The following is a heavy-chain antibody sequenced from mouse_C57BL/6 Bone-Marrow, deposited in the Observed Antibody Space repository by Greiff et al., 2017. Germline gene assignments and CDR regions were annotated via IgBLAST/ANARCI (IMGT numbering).Heavy chain of an antibody. J-gene: IGHJ3*01. Sequence: QVQLQQPGAELVKPGASVKMSCKASGYTFTSYWITWVKQRPGQGLEWIGDIYPGSGSTNYNEKFKSKATLTVDTSSSTAYMQLSSLTSEDSAVYYCARGLYDGYYWCAYWGQGTLVTVSA. D-gene: IGHD2-3*01. CDR2: IYPGSGST. CDR3: ARGLYDGYYWCAY. V-gene: IGHV1-55*01. CDR1: GYTFTSYW.